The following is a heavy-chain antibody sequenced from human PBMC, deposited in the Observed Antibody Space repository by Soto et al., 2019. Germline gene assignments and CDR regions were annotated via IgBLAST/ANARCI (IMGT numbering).Heavy chain of an antibody. CDR3: AKRGTSSLYYGMDV. Sequence: QVQLVESGGGVVQPGRSLRLSCAASGFTFSSYGMHSVRQAPGKGLEWVAVISYDGSNKYYADSVKGRFTISRDNSKNTLYLQMNSLRAEDTAVYYCAKRGTSSLYYGMDVWGQGTTVTVS. CDR1: GFTFSSYG. V-gene: IGHV3-30*18. J-gene: IGHJ6*02. D-gene: IGHD2-15*01. CDR2: ISYDGSNK.